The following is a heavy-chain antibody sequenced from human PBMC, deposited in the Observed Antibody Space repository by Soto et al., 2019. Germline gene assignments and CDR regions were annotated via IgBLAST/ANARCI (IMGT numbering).Heavy chain of an antibody. D-gene: IGHD7-27*01. CDR1: GASVSSGDYY. Sequence: QVQLQVSGPGLVEPSQTLSLTCTVSGASVSSGDYYWTWIRQPPGKDLEWIGYIYSSGNTNYNPSLRSRVTMSKDTSKNQFSLKLSSVTAADTAVCYCARRVTGGGERFDPWGLGTLVTVSS. V-gene: IGHV4-30-4*01. CDR3: ARRVTGGGERFDP. CDR2: IYSSGNT. J-gene: IGHJ5*02.